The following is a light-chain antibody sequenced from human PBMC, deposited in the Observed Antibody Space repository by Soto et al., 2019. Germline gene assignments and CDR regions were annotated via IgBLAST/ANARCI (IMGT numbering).Light chain of an antibody. J-gene: IGLJ2*01. CDR3: AAWDDSLNGVV. CDR1: SSNIGSYT. Sequence: QSVLTQPPSASGTPGQRVTISCSGSSSNIGSYTVNWYQQLPGTAPKLLIYSNNQRPSGVPDRFSGPKSGTSASLAISGLQSEDEADYYCAAWDDSLNGVVFGGGTKLTVL. V-gene: IGLV1-44*01. CDR2: SNN.